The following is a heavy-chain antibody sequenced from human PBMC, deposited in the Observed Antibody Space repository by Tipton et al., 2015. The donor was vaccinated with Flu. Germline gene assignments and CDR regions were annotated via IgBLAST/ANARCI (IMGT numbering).Heavy chain of an antibody. D-gene: IGHD1-7*01. V-gene: IGHV4-59*08. J-gene: IGHJ3*01. CDR2: IYYTGST. Sequence: TLSLTCTVSGGSISTFFWYWIRQPPGKGLEWIGYIYYTGSTNYNPSLKSRVTISVDTSKNQFSLNLSSVTAADTALYYCARRSFSKTGTSKSGAFDVWGQGTMVTVSS. CDR1: GGSISTFF. CDR3: ARRSFSKTGTSKSGAFDV.